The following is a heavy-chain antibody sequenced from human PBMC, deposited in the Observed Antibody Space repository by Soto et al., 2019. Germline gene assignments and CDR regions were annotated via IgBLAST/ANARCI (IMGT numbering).Heavy chain of an antibody. D-gene: IGHD3-22*01. CDR2: IWYDGSNK. CDR3: ARDSVRPVHYYDSSGPSGGSDAFDI. Sequence: QVQLVESGGGVVQPGRSLRLSCAASGFTFSSYGMHWVRQAPGKGLEWVAVIWYDGSNKYYADSVKGRFTISRDNSKNTLYLQMNSLRAEDTAVYYCARDSVRPVHYYDSSGPSGGSDAFDIWGQGTMVTVSS. J-gene: IGHJ3*02. V-gene: IGHV3-33*01. CDR1: GFTFSSYG.